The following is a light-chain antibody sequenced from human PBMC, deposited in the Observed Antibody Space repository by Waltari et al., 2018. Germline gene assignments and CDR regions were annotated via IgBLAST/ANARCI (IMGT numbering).Light chain of an antibody. CDR2: AAS. CDR3: QQTNTFPLT. J-gene: IGKJ2*01. Sequence: DIQMIQSPSSVSASLGDRVTITCRASQDIGRWLAWYQHNPGRAPNLLIFAASNLQNGVPSRFSGSGSGTYFTLTINSLQPEDFATYYCQQTNTFPLTFGQGTKLEIK. V-gene: IGKV1-12*01. CDR1: QDIGRW.